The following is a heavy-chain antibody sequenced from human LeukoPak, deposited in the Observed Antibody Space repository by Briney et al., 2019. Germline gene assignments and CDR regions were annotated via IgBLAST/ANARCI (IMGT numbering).Heavy chain of an antibody. Sequence: SETLSLTCAVSGYSISSDYSWGWIRQPPGKGLEWIGSIYPSGYTYYNPSLKSRVTISVVTSKNQFSLKLSSVTAADTAVYYCARWASGGSADFDYWGQGTLVTVSS. D-gene: IGHD3-10*01. CDR3: ARWASGGSADFDY. J-gene: IGHJ4*02. V-gene: IGHV4-38-2*01. CDR2: IYPSGYT. CDR1: GYSISSDYS.